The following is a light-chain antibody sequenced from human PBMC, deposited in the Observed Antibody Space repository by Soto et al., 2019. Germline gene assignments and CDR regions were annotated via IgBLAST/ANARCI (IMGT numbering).Light chain of an antibody. V-gene: IGLV2-14*01. Sequence: QSALTQPASVSGSPGQSITISCTGTSSDAGGYNYVSWYQQHPGKAPKLMLYDVTNRPSGVSYRFSGSKSGNTASLTISGLQAEDEADYYCSSYTTRSPLVFGGGTKLTVL. CDR3: SSYTTRSPLV. CDR2: DVT. CDR1: SSDAGGYNY. J-gene: IGLJ2*01.